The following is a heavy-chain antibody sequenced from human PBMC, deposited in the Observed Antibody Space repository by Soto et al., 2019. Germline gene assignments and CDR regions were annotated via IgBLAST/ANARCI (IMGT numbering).Heavy chain of an antibody. V-gene: IGHV4-30-4*01. J-gene: IGHJ4*02. Sequence: QVQLQESGPGLVKPSQTLSLTCTVSGGSISSGDYYWSWIRQPPGKGLEWIGYIYYSGSTYYNPSLARPVTXPXDXXKNQFSRKLRSVPAGDTAAYYCASGGGFGATTIDCWGQGTLVTVSS. CDR2: IYYSGST. D-gene: IGHD3-10*01. CDR1: GGSISSGDYY. CDR3: ASGGGFGATTIDC.